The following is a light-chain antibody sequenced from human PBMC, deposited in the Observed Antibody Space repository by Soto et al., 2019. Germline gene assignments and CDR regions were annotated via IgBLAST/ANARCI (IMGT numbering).Light chain of an antibody. CDR2: GAS. V-gene: IGKV3-20*01. CDR3: QQYGSSPPWT. CDR1: ESVSSSY. Sequence: EIVFTQSPGTLSLSPGERATLSCRASESVSSSYLAWYQQKPGQAPRLLIFGASSRATGTPDRFSGSGSGTDFTLTISRLEPEDFAVYYCQQYGSSPPWTFGQGTKV. J-gene: IGKJ1*01.